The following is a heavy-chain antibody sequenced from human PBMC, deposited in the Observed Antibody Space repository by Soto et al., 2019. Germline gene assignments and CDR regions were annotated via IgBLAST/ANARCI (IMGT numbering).Heavy chain of an antibody. V-gene: IGHV4-39*01. D-gene: IGHD4-17*01. J-gene: IGHJ5*02. CDR1: GGSISSSSSY. CDR3: ARQHRGAAPVTSVINWFEP. CDR2: IYYSGST. Sequence: QLQLQESGPGLVKPSETLSLTCTVSGGSISSSSSYWGWIRQPPGKGLEWIGYIYYSGSTNYNPSLKSRVTISVDTSKHQFFLTLNSVTAADTAVYYCARQHRGAAPVTSVINWFEPWGQGALVTVSS.